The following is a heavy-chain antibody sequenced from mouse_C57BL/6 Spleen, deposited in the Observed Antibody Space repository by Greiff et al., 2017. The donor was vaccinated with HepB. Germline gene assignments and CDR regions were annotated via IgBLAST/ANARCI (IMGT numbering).Heavy chain of an antibody. CDR1: GYSFTDYN. J-gene: IGHJ4*01. D-gene: IGHD1-1*01. V-gene: IGHV1-39*01. CDR2: SNTNYGTT. Sequence: EVQLQQSGPELVKPGASVKISCKASGYSFTDYNMNWVKQSNGKSLEWIGVSNTNYGTTSYNQKLKGKATLTVDKSSSTAYMQLNSLTSEDSAVYYCARGDYYSSSPPYAMAYWGQGTSVTVSS. CDR3: ARGDYYSSSPPYAMAY.